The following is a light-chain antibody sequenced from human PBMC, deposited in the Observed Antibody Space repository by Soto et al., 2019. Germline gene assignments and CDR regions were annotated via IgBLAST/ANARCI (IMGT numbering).Light chain of an antibody. V-gene: IGKV1-5*01. CDR1: HSISSW. Sequence: DIQMTQSPSTLSASVGDRVTITCRASHSISSWLAWYQQKPGKAPKLLIYDASSLESEVPSRFSGSGSGTEFTLTISSLQPDDFATYSCQQYNSYSPHTFGQGTKLEIK. CDR3: QQYNSYSPHT. CDR2: DAS. J-gene: IGKJ2*01.